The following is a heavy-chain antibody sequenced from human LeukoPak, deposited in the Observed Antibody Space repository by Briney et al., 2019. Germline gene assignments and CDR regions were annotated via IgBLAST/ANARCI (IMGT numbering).Heavy chain of an antibody. J-gene: IGHJ4*02. D-gene: IGHD2/OR15-2a*01. CDR1: GFTFSIYA. CDR3: AKSSTGAYFSFDY. V-gene: IGHV3-23*01. Sequence: GGSLRLSCAASGFTFSIYAMTWVRQAPGKGLEWVSTISGSGGSTNYADSVKGRFTISRDNSKNTLFLQMNSLRAEDTAVYYCAKSSTGAYFSFDYWGQGTLLTVSS. CDR2: ISGSGGST.